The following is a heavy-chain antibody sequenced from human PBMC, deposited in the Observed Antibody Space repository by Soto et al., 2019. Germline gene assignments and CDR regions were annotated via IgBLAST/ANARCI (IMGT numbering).Heavy chain of an antibody. V-gene: IGHV1-2*04. CDR2: INPNGGVT. Sequence: QVQLVQSGAVVRKPGASVTVSCRSSGDSFNDYYIHWVRQAPGQGFEWMGWINPNGGVTKYAQKFQGWVSMTRDTSIRTVYMQLSRLRSDDTAVYYCARESGGATATLDYYYFYMDVWGTGTTVTVSS. J-gene: IGHJ6*03. CDR1: GDSFNDYY. CDR3: ARESGGATATLDYYYFYMDV. D-gene: IGHD5-12*01.